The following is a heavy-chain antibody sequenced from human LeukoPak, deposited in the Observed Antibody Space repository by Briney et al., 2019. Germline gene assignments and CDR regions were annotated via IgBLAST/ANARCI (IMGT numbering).Heavy chain of an antibody. D-gene: IGHD1-26*01. CDR3: ARHSGGTYYTPLNN. CDR1: GGSISSSSYY. J-gene: IGHJ4*02. V-gene: IGHV4-39*01. Sequence: SETLSLTCTVSGGSISSSSYYWGWIRQPPGKGLEWIGSIYYSGSPYYNPSLECRVTISVDTSKNQFSLNLSSVTAADTAVYYCARHSGGTYYTPLNNWGQGTLVTVSS. CDR2: IYYSGSP.